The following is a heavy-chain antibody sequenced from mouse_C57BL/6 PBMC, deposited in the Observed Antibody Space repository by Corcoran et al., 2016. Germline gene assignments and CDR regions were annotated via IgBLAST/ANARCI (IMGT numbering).Heavy chain of an antibody. CDR3: ARDYYGGGYFDV. Sequence: QIQLVQSGPELKKPGETVKISCKASGYTFTTYGMSWVKQAPGKGLKWMGWINTYSGVPTYADDFKGRFAFSLETSASTAYLQINNLKNEDTATYFCARDYYGGGYFDVWGTGTTVTVSS. CDR1: GYTFTTYG. J-gene: IGHJ1*03. V-gene: IGHV9-3*01. D-gene: IGHD1-1*01. CDR2: INTYSGVP.